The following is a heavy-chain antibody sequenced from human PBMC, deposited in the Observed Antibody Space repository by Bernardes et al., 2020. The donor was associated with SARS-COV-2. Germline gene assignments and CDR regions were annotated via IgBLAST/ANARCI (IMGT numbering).Heavy chain of an antibody. J-gene: IGHJ6*02. D-gene: IGHD6-19*01. V-gene: IGHV5-51*01. Sequence: GESLKISCKGSGYSFTSYWIGWVRQMPGKGLEWMGIIYPGDSDTRYSPSFQGQVTISADKSISTAYLQWSSLKASDTAMYYCARVGAVAGTDYYYYGMDVWGQGTTVTVSS. CDR3: ARVGAVAGTDYYYYGMDV. CDR1: GYSFTSYW. CDR2: IYPGDSDT.